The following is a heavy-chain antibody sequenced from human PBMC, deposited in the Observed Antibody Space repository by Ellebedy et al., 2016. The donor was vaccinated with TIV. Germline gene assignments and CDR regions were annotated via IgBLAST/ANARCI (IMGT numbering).Heavy chain of an antibody. D-gene: IGHD6-19*01. CDR2: IFNIYNR. J-gene: IGHJ4*02. V-gene: IGHV3-53*01. CDR3: ARATQWLTFYY. CDR1: GFTVTGSP. Sequence: GESLKISCAASGFTVTGSPMNWVRQAPGQGLEWVSNIFNIYNRDYDNKDHADSVKGRFTISRDSPKNTLYLQMNSLSAEDTAVYYCARATQWLTFYYWGQGILVTVSS.